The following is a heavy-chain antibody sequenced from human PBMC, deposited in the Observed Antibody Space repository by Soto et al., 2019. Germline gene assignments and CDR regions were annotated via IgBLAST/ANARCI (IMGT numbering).Heavy chain of an antibody. J-gene: IGHJ5*02. Sequence: PGGSLRLSCAASGFTFSDVWMSWVRQAPGKGLEWVGRFKSKTDGRYPAYADSVKGRFTISRDNAKGSLYLQMMSLTAEDTAIYYCVKGGGGGLFDPWGQGTMVTVSS. CDR1: GFTFSDVW. D-gene: IGHD2-15*01. CDR2: FKSKTDGRYP. V-gene: IGHV3-15*01. CDR3: VKGGGGGLFDP.